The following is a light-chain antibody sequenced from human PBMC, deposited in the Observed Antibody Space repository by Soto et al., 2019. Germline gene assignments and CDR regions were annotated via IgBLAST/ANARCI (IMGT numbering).Light chain of an antibody. CDR3: SSYTSRSTYV. CDR2: EVS. V-gene: IGLV2-14*01. J-gene: IGLJ1*01. Sequence: QSALTQPASVSGSPGQSITISCTGTSSDVGDYDYVSWFQQHPGKAPKLIIYEVSNRPSGVSNRFSGSKSDNTASLTISGLQAEDEADYYCSSYTSRSTYVFGTGTKVTVL. CDR1: SSDVGDYDY.